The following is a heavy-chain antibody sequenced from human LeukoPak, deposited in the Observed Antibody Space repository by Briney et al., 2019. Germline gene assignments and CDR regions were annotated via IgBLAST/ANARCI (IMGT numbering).Heavy chain of an antibody. CDR2: MNPNSGNT. J-gene: IGHJ6*03. D-gene: IGHD2-2*01. V-gene: IGHV1-8*01. CDR3: ARASSGVLCSSTSCPNYYYYYYMDV. CDR1: GYTFTSYY. Sequence: GASVKVSCKASGYTFTSYYINWVRQATGQGLEWMGWMNPNSGNTGYAQKFQGRVTMTRNTSISTAYMELSSLRSEDTAVYYCARASSGVLCSSTSCPNYYYYYYMDVWGKGTTVTVSS.